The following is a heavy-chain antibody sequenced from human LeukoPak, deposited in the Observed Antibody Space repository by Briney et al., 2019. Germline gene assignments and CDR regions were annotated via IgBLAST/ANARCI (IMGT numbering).Heavy chain of an antibody. V-gene: IGHV1-69*05. CDR1: RGTFSSYA. CDR2: IIAIFGTA. J-gene: IGHJ3*02. Sequence: ASVKVSCKDSRGTFSSYAISWVCQAPGQGLEWMGGIIAIFGTANYAQKLQSRVTTTTDESTSTAYMELSSLRSGDTVLYYCAAPQWLEAYDIWGGGTMVTVSS. CDR3: AAPQWLEAYDI. D-gene: IGHD6-19*01.